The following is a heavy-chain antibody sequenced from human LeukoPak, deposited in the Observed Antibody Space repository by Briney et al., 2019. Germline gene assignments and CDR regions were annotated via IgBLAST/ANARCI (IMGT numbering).Heavy chain of an antibody. CDR3: YYAGY. CDR2: ISSDGSNK. D-gene: IGHD3-3*01. Sequence: GGSLRLSCAASGFTYSSSGMHWVRQAPGKGLEWVALISSDGSNKYYAAPLKGRFTISRDNSGTILYLQMNSLRPEDTAVYYCYYAGYWGQGTLVTVSS. CDR1: GFTYSSSG. J-gene: IGHJ4*02. V-gene: IGHV3-30*03.